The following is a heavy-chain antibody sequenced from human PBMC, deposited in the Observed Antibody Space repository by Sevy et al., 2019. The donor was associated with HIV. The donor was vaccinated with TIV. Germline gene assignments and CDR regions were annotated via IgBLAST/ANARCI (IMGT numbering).Heavy chain of an antibody. D-gene: IGHD6-19*01. Sequence: GGSLRLSCAASGFTFSSYSMNWVRQAPGKGLEWVSSISSSSSYIYYADSVKGRFTISRDNAKNSLYLQMNSLRAEDTAVYYCAPGIAVAGTPKFDYWGQRTLVTVSS. V-gene: IGHV3-21*01. CDR1: GFTFSSYS. J-gene: IGHJ4*02. CDR2: ISSSSSYI. CDR3: APGIAVAGTPKFDY.